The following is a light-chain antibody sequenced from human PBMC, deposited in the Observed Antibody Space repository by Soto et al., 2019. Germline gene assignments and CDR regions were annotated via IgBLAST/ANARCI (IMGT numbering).Light chain of an antibody. CDR1: QSVSSSY. CDR3: RQRSNWPPLT. CDR2: DAS. J-gene: IGKJ4*01. V-gene: IGKV3D-20*02. Sequence: EIVLTQSPGTLSLSPGERATLSCRASQSVSSSYLAWYQQKPGQAPRLLIYDASSRATGIPARFSGSGSGTDFTLTISSLEPEDFAVYYCRQRSNWPPLTFGGGTKVEIK.